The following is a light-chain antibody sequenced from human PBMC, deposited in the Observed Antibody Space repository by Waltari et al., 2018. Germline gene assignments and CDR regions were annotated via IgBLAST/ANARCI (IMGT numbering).Light chain of an antibody. CDR3: GSWDSSLNAWV. CDR2: ENN. V-gene: IGLV1-51*01. CDR1: YSNLGNTY. Sequence: QSVLTQPPSVSAAPGQKVTISCSGSYSNLGNTYVSWYQQLPGTAPKLLIYENNKRPSGIPDRFSGSQSDTSATLGITGLQTGDEADYYCGSWDSSLNAWVFGGGTKVTVL. J-gene: IGLJ3*02.